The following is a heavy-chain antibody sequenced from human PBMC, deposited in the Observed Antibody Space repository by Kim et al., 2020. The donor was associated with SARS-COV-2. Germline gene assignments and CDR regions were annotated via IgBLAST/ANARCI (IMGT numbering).Heavy chain of an antibody. CDR2: IYYTGDT. J-gene: IGHJ2*01. CDR1: GGSISHYY. CDR3: ARGFTTTGSSWPHFDP. V-gene: IGHV4-59*01. D-gene: IGHD6-13*01. Sequence: SETLSLTCTVSGGSISHYYWNWIRQPPGKGLEWIGYIYYTGDTNYNPSLKSRVTFSVVTSNNQFSLTMRSMTAADTAVYYCARGFTTTGSSWPHFDPWGR.